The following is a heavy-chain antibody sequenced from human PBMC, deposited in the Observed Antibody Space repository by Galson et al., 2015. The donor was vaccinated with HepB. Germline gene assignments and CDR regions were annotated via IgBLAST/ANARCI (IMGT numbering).Heavy chain of an antibody. D-gene: IGHD3-22*01. Sequence: QSGAEVKKPGESLRISCKGSGYSFTSYWISWVRQMPGKGLEWMGRIDPSDSYTNYSPPFQGHVTISADKSISTAYLQWSSLKASDTAMYYCARHQYDYYDSSGSRRAFDYWGPGTLVTVSS. CDR1: GYSFTSYW. CDR2: IDPSDSYT. J-gene: IGHJ4*02. V-gene: IGHV5-10-1*01. CDR3: ARHQYDYYDSSGSRRAFDY.